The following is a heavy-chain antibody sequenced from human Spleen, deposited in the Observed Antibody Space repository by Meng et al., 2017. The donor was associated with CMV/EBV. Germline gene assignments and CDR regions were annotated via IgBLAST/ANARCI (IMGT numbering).Heavy chain of an antibody. CDR3: TKDRSFRGFDY. CDR2: ISWNSDNI. V-gene: IGHV3-9*01. Sequence: GGSLRLSCAASGFTFSEYAMHWVRQTPGKGLEWVSGISWNSDNIGYVDSVKGRFTISRDNARKSLYLEMNSLRVEDTALYYCTKDRSFRGFDYWGQGILVTSPQ. J-gene: IGHJ4*02. CDR1: GFTFSEYA.